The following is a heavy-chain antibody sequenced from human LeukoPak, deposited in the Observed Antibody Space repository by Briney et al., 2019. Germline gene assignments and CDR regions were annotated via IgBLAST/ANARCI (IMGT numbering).Heavy chain of an antibody. CDR3: ARSYRALHY. J-gene: IGHJ4*02. Sequence: GGSLRLSCAASGFIFSIHWMHWVRQAPGKGLVWVSRINGDGSSTNYADSVQGRLTISRDNAKNTLYLQMNGLRAEDTAVYYCARSYRALHYLGQGTLVTVSS. CDR2: INGDGSST. D-gene: IGHD3-10*01. CDR1: GFIFSIHW. V-gene: IGHV3-74*01.